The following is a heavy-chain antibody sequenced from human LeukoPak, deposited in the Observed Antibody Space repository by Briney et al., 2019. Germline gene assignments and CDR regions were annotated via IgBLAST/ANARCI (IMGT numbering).Heavy chain of an antibody. CDR2: INPSGGST. CDR1: GYTFTSYY. CDR3: ARDFPSVAGTNRPYNWFDP. D-gene: IGHD6-19*01. V-gene: IGHV1-46*01. Sequence: ASVKVSCKASGYTFTSYYMHWERQAPGQGLEWMGIINPSGGSTSYAQKFQGRVTMTRDTSTSTVYMELSSLRSEDTAVYYCARDFPSVAGTNRPYNWFDPWGQGTLVTVSS. J-gene: IGHJ5*02.